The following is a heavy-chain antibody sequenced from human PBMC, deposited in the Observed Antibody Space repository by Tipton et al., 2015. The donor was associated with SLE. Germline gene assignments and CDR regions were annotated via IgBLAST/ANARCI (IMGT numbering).Heavy chain of an antibody. CDR1: GGSISSGGYY. Sequence: LRLSCTVSGGSISSGGYYWRAVRRPPREGLGWSGYKYYSGSSNYNPSLKSRVTISVDTSKNQFSLKLRSVTAADTAGYYCARVALDAFDIWGHGTTVPVSS. CDR3: ARVALDAFDI. V-gene: IGHV4-61*08. CDR2: KYYSGSS. J-gene: IGHJ3*02.